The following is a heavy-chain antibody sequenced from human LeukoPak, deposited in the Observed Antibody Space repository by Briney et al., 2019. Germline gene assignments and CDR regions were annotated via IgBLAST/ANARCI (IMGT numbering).Heavy chain of an antibody. Sequence: GGSLRLSCAASGFTVSSNYMSWVRQAPGKGLEWVSIIYGGGSTYYADSVKGRFTISRDNSKNTLYLQMNSLRAEDTAVYYCARVTGSYYPFDYWGQGTLVTVSS. J-gene: IGHJ4*02. CDR2: IYGGGST. CDR3: ARVTGSYYPFDY. D-gene: IGHD3-10*01. V-gene: IGHV3-53*01. CDR1: GFTVSSNY.